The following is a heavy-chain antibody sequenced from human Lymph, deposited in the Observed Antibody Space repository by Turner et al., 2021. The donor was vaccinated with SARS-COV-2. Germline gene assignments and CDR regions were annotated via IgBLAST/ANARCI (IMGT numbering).Heavy chain of an antibody. CDR2: FDPEDGET. D-gene: IGHD3-3*01. CDR1: GYTRTEGS. Sequence: QVQLVQSGAEVKKPGASVKVPCKVSGYTRTEGSMHWVRQAAGKGREGMGGFDPEDGETIYDQKFQGRGTMTENTSTDTAYMELSSLGSEKTAVYYWAKGPYDIWGGRSPGYYGMDVWGQGTTVTVSS. CDR3: AKGPYDIWGGRSPGYYGMDV. V-gene: IGHV1-24*01. J-gene: IGHJ6*02.